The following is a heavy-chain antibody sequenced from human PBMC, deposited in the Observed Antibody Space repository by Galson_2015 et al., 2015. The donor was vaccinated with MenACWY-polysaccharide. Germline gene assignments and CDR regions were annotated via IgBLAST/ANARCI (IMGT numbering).Heavy chain of an antibody. CDR3: ARMTSGGCDY. D-gene: IGHD3-10*01. V-gene: IGHV3-23*01. CDR2: IDNSGFTT. J-gene: IGHJ4*02. CDR1: GFTFSSYA. Sequence: SLRLSCAASGFTFSSYAMAWVRQAPGKGLEWVSSIDNSGFTTYYAGSVKGRFTMSRDNPKNTLFLQMNSLRAEDTALYYCARMTSGGCDYWGQGSLVTVSS.